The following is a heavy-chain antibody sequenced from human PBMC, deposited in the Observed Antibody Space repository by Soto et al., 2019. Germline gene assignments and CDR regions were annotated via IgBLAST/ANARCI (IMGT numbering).Heavy chain of an antibody. CDR2: RYYSEST. D-gene: IGHD2-15*01. V-gene: IGHV4-31*03. J-gene: IGHJ4*02. CDR3: ARTKCSGGSCYSWSLDY. CDR1: GGSITTGGYY. Sequence: SETLSLTCTVSGGSITTGGYYWSWIRQLPWKGLEWIGHRYYSESTYYNPSLKSRVSISLDTSKNQFSLKLSFVPAADTAMYYCARTKCSGGSCYSWSLDYWGQGTPVTVSS.